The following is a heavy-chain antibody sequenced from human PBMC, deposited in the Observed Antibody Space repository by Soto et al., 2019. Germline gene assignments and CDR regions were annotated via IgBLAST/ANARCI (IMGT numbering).Heavy chain of an antibody. CDR2: MSGDCRT. CDR1: GFXLSYSI. V-gene: IGHV3-23*01. J-gene: IGHJ4*02. CDR3: VKRNTSNFDTLPFNGIDF. Sequence: LILSNVSSGFXLSYSIGSWLRDAAENGLAWLSVMSGDCRTRYALSVTGRFTISRDNSKNTLYLQMTSLRAEDAAAYYCVKRNTSNFDTLPFNGIDFWGQGTTGTVS. D-gene: IGHD3-22*01.